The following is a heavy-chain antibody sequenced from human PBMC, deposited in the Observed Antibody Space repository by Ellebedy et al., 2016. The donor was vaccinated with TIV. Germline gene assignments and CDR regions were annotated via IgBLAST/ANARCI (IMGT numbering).Heavy chain of an antibody. D-gene: IGHD1-26*01. J-gene: IGHJ4*02. CDR1: GFTFSTYW. Sequence: GESLKISXAASGFTFSTYWMSWVRQAPGKGPEWVANIKQDGSERYYVDSVKDRFTISRDNAKSSLYLQMSFLRAEDTAVYYCARDKVEGPTTFNYWGQGALVTVSS. CDR2: IKQDGSER. CDR3: ARDKVEGPTTFNY. V-gene: IGHV3-7*01.